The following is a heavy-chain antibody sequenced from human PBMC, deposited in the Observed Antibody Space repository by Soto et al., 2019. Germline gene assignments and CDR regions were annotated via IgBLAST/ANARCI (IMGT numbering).Heavy chain of an antibody. J-gene: IGHJ6*02. CDR2: IYPGDSDT. Sequence: GESLKISCKGSGYSFTNYWIGWVCQMPGKRLEWMGIIYPGDSDTKYNPSFQGQVTISADKSITTTYLRWTSLKASDTAIYYCAASIFYYGMDVWGQGTTVTVSS. V-gene: IGHV5-51*01. CDR3: AASIFYYGMDV. CDR1: GYSFTNYW.